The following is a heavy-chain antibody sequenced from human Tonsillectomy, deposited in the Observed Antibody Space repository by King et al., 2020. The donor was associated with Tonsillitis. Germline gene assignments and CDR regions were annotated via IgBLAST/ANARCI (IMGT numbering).Heavy chain of an antibody. CDR3: AKDRDAGMGGMNV. J-gene: IGHJ6*02. CDR2: ISYDGSKK. V-gene: IGHV3-30*18. CDR1: GFTFISYG. Sequence: VQLVESGGGVVQPGRSLRLSCAASGFTFISYGMHWVRQAPGKGLEWVAVISYDGSKKYHADSVEGRFTISRDNSKNTLYLQMNSLRAEDTAVYYCAKDRDAGMGGMNVWGQGTTVTVSS. D-gene: IGHD3-10*01.